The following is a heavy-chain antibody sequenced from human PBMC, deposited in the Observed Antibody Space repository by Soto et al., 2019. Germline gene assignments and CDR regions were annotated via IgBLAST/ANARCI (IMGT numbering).Heavy chain of an antibody. D-gene: IGHD2-2*01. J-gene: IGHJ5*02. CDR3: ARGSAVVPAADNWFDP. CDR1: GGSFSGYY. CDR2: INHSGST. Sequence: SETLSLTCAVYGGSFSGYYWSWIRQPPGKGLEWIGEINHSGSTNYNPSLKSRVTISVDTSKNQFSLKLSSVTAADTAVYYCARGSAVVPAADNWFDPWGQGTLVTVSS. V-gene: IGHV4-34*01.